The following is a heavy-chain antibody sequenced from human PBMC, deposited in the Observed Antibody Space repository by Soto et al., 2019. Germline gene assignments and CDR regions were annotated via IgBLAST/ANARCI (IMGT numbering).Heavy chain of an antibody. CDR1: VCTFSAYA. Sequence: VGSLRLSCGASVCTFSAYAMHCVRHAPGKGLEWVAVISYAGSTKYYADSVKGRFTVSRDNSDNTMDLQMDSLRAEDTALYYCARGGLIPNYSSYGMEVWGQGAPVIVS. V-gene: IGHV3-30-3*01. J-gene: IGHJ6*02. CDR3: ARGGLIPNYSSYGMEV. CDR2: ISYAGSTK. D-gene: IGHD3-16*01.